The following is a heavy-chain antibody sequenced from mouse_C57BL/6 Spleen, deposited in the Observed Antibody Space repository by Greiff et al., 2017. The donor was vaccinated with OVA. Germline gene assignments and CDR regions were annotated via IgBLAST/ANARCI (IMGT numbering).Heavy chain of an antibody. V-gene: IGHV1-50*01. CDR1: GYTFTNYW. CDR3: ARYDGYWFAY. Sequence: QVQLQQPGAELVKPGASVKLSCKASGYTFTNYWMQWVKQRPGQGLAWIGEIDPSDSYTNYNQKFKGKATLTVDTSSSTAYMQISSLTSEDSAVYYCARYDGYWFAYWGQGTLVTVSA. CDR2: IDPSDSYT. J-gene: IGHJ3*01. D-gene: IGHD2-2*01.